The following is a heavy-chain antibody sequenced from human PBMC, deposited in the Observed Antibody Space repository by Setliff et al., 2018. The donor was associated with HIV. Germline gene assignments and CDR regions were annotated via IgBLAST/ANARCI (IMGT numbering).Heavy chain of an antibody. Sequence: KVSCKASGYRFNTYGISWVRQAPGQGLEWMGWISPYNGDTRFAQSLQGRVTLTTDTSTNTAYMEMRTLRSDDTAVYFCVRGVTRDISGYYRDEYFQHWGQGTPVTVSS. V-gene: IGHV1-18*01. CDR1: GYRFNTYG. J-gene: IGHJ1*01. CDR3: VRGVTRDISGYYRDEYFQH. CDR2: ISPYNGDT. D-gene: IGHD3-22*01.